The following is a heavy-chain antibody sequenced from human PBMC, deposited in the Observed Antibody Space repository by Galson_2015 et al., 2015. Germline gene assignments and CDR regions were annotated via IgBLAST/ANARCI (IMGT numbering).Heavy chain of an antibody. J-gene: IGHJ3*02. CDR3: ARDYFYNSRSYYTFDI. D-gene: IGHD3-10*01. V-gene: IGHV3-7*01. CDR2: IRQDGNEK. CDR1: GFLFRTYW. Sequence: SLRLSCAASGFLFRTYWMTWVRQAPGKGLEWVANIRQDGNEKYYVDSVKGRFTISRDNAKNSLYVQMNSLRAEDTAVYYCARDYFYNSRSYYTFDIWGQGTMVTVSS.